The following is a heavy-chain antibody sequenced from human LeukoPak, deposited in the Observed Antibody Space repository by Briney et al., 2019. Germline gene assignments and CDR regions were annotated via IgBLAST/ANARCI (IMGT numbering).Heavy chain of an antibody. CDR1: GFTFSNAW. V-gene: IGHV3-15*01. Sequence: GGSLRLSCAASGFTFSNAWMSWVRQAPGKGLEWVGRIKSKTDGGTTDYAAPVKGRFTISRDDSKNTLYLQMNSLKTGDTAVYYCTTCGGDCYSFGYYYYYMDVWGKGTTVTISS. CDR2: IKSKTDGGTT. J-gene: IGHJ6*03. CDR3: TTCGGDCYSFGYYYYYMDV. D-gene: IGHD2-21*02.